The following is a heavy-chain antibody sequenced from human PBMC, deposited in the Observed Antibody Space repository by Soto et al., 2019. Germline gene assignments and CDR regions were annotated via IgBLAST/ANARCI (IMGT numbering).Heavy chain of an antibody. Sequence: PSETLSLTCAVYGGSFSGYYWSWIRQPPGKGLEWIGEINHSGSTNYNPSLKSRVTISVDTSKNQFSLKLSSVTAADTAVYYCARVAVDWLVAAKTQHDYWSQGTLVTVSS. CDR1: GGSFSGYY. J-gene: IGHJ4*02. CDR2: INHSGST. D-gene: IGHD2-15*01. V-gene: IGHV4-34*01. CDR3: ARVAVDWLVAAKTQHDY.